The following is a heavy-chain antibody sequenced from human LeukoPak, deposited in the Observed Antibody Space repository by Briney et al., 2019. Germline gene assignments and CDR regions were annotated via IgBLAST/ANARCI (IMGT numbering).Heavy chain of an antibody. CDR1: GFTFSSYA. V-gene: IGHV3-23*01. CDR2: ISGSGGST. Sequence: GGSLRLSCAASGFTFSSYAMSWVRQAPGKGLEWVSAISGSGGSTYYADSVKGRFTISRDNSKNTLYLQMNSLRAEDTAVYYCAKVPPDSEWFYGDCAYYFDYWGQGTLVTASS. CDR3: AKVPPDSEWFYGDCAYYFDY. D-gene: IGHD4-17*01. J-gene: IGHJ4*02.